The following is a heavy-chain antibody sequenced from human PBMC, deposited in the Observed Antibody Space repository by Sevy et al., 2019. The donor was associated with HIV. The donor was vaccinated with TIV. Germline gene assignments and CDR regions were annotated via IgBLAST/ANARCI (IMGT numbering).Heavy chain of an antibody. V-gene: IGHV3-30*04. CDR3: GREGRYYDFVW. D-gene: IGHD3-16*01. J-gene: IGHJ4*01. CDR1: GFTFSGYA. Sequence: GGSLRLSCAASGFTFSGYAMHWVRQAPGKGLEWVGLVSYDGNTEYYADSVKGRFTISRDNSENTLYLQMDSLRTEDTAVCFCGREGRYYDFVWGGQGALVTVSS. CDR2: VSYDGNTE.